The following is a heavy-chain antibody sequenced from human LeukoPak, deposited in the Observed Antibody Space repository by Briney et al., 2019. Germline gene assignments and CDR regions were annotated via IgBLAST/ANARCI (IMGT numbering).Heavy chain of an antibody. Sequence: GGSLRLSCTASGFTFSNYAMNWVRQAPGKGLEWVSTISGTTYYADSVKGRITISRDDSKSTLFLQMDNLRAEDTAVYYCAKILNSMHFDLWGRGALVTVSS. D-gene: IGHD2-21*01. CDR3: AKILNSMHFDL. J-gene: IGHJ2*01. CDR1: GFTFSNYA. CDR2: ISGTT. V-gene: IGHV3-23*01.